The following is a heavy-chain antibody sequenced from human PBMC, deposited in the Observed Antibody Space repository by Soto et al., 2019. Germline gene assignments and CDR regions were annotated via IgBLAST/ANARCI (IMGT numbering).Heavy chain of an antibody. V-gene: IGHV4-34*01. Sequence: SSETLSLTCAVYGGSFSGYYWSWIRQPPGKGLEWIGEINHSGSTNYNPSLKSRVTISVDTSKNQFSLKLSSVTAADTAVYYCAKSGRYCSGGSCSFDYWGQGTLVTVSS. CDR3: AKSGRYCSGGSCSFDY. D-gene: IGHD2-15*01. CDR2: INHSGST. CDR1: GGSFSGYY. J-gene: IGHJ4*02.